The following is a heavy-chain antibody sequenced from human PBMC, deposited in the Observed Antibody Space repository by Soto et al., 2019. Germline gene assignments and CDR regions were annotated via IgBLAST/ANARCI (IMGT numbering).Heavy chain of an antibody. CDR1: GGSVSSGSYY. CDR3: ARDNSGSYFVYFDY. J-gene: IGHJ4*02. Sequence: SETLSLTCTVSGGSVSSGSYYWSWIRQPPGKGLEWIGYIYYSGSTNYNPSLKSRVTISVDTSKNQSSLKLSSVTAADTAVYYCARDNSGSYFVYFDYWGQGTLVTVSS. CDR2: IYYSGST. V-gene: IGHV4-61*01. D-gene: IGHD1-26*01.